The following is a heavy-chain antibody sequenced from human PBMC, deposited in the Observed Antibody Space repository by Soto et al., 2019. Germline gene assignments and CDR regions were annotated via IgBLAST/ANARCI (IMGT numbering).Heavy chain of an antibody. Sequence: SLILACAASGLTFSGYGMHWVRQAPGKGLEWVAVIWYDGSNKYYADSVKGRLTISRDHSKNALYLQMNSLRGQDTAVYYCARYWVFGSGWYFAYWGEGSSVTVSS. CDR1: GLTFSGYG. V-gene: IGHV3-33*01. CDR3: ARYWVFGSGWYFAY. D-gene: IGHD6-19*01. J-gene: IGHJ4*02. CDR2: IWYDGSNK.